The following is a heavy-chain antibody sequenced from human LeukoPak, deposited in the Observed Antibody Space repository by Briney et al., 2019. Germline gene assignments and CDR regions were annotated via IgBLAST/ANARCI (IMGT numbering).Heavy chain of an antibody. D-gene: IGHD6-13*01. CDR3: AREYSAGWFDP. CDR2: IWYDGSNK. Sequence: PGRSPRLSCAASGFTFSSYGMHWVRQAPGKGLEWVAVIWYDGSNKFYADSVKGRFTISRDNSKNTLYLQMNSLRAEDTAVYYCAREYSAGWFDPWGQGTLVTVSS. CDR1: GFTFSSYG. V-gene: IGHV3-33*01. J-gene: IGHJ5*02.